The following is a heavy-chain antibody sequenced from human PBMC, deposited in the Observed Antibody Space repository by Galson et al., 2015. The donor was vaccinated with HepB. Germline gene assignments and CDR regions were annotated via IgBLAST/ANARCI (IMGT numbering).Heavy chain of an antibody. Sequence: SLRLSCAASGITLSVYYMNWIRQAPGQGLEWISYISRSGDTVYYADSVKGRFTISRDNAKNSLYLQVNSLRAEDTAVYYCARAIDYYTGMDVWGQGTTVTVSS. CDR3: ARAIDYYTGMDV. V-gene: IGHV3-11*01. CDR1: GITLSVYY. CDR2: ISRSGDTV. J-gene: IGHJ6*02.